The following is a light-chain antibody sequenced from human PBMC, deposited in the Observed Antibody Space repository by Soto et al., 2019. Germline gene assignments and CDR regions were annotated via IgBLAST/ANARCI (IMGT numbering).Light chain of an antibody. V-gene: IGKV1-39*01. CDR3: QQSYITPQT. CDR1: QSISSY. CDR2: AAS. J-gene: IGKJ1*01. Sequence: DIQMTPSPSSLSASVGDRVTITCRASQSISSYLNWYQQKPGKAPKLLICAASSLQSGVPSRFSGSGSGTEFTLTISRLQPEDFATYYCQQSYITPQTFGQGTKVEIK.